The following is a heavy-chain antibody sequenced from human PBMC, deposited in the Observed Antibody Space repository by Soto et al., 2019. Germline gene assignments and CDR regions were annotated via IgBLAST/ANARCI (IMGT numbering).Heavy chain of an antibody. V-gene: IGHV3-33*01. CDR2: VYYDGSKK. CDR3: AREGGGMVRRVIIPFDY. D-gene: IGHD3-10*01. J-gene: IGHJ4*02. Sequence: QLQLVESGGGVVQPGRSLRLSCEVSGFTFSQYGMHWVRQAPGKGLEWVAVVYYDGSKKYYADSVQGRFTISRDDSKNTLYLQMNSLRPEDTAVYYCAREGGGMVRRVIIPFDYWGQGTLVSVSS. CDR1: GFTFSQYG.